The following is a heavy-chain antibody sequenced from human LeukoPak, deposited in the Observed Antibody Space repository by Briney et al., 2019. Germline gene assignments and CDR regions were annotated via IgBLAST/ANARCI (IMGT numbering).Heavy chain of an antibody. CDR2: INPNSGGT. CDR3: ARANRGCSSTSCYSGY. Sequence: WASVKVSCKASGYTFTGYYMHWVRQAPGQGLEWMGWINPNSGGTNYAQKFQGRVTMTRDTSISTAYMELSRLRSDDTAVYYCARANRGCSSTSCYSGYWGQGTLVTVSS. J-gene: IGHJ4*02. D-gene: IGHD2-2*01. CDR1: GYTFTGYY. V-gene: IGHV1-2*02.